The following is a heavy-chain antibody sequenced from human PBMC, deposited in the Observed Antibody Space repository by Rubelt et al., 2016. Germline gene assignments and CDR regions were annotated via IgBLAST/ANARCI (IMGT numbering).Heavy chain of an antibody. CDR2: IYYNGIT. CDR3: ARGRVPATSPCDS. Sequence: QLQLQESGPGLVKPSETLSLTCTVSGASISSSTTYYWGWIRQPPGKGLEWIGSIYYNGITYYNPSLKSRVTISVDTSKNQFSLKLSSVTAAETAVYYGARGRVPATSPCDSWGQGILVTVSS. J-gene: IGHJ4*02. V-gene: IGHV4-39*07. CDR1: GASISSSTTYY. D-gene: IGHD2-2*01.